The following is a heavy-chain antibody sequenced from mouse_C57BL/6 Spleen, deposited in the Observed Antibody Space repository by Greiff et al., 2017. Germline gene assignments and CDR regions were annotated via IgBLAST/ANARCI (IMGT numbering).Heavy chain of an antibody. CDR2: ISGGGGNT. D-gene: IGHD2-5*01. Sequence: EVMLVESGGGLVKPGGSLKLSCAASGFTFSSYTMSWVRQTPEKRLEWVATISGGGGNTYYPDSVKGRFTLSRDNAKNTLYLQMSSLRSEDTALYYCARQNSNFDYWGQGTTLTVSS. V-gene: IGHV5-9*01. J-gene: IGHJ2*01. CDR1: GFTFSSYT. CDR3: ARQNSNFDY.